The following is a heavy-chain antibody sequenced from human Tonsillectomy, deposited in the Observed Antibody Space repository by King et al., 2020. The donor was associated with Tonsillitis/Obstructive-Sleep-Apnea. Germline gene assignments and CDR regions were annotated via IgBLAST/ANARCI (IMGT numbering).Heavy chain of an antibody. J-gene: IGHJ6*02. CDR1: GFTFGDYA. V-gene: IGHV3-49*04. CDR2: IRSKAYGGTI. D-gene: IGHD2-21*02. CDR3: TGDSPCGGDCHYGMDV. Sequence: VQLVESGGGLVQPGRSLRLSCTASGFTFGDYAMSWVRQAPGKGLEWVGFIRSKAYGGTIEYAASVKGRFTISRDDSKSIAYLQMKSLKTEDTAVYYCTGDSPCGGDCHYGMDVWGQGTTVTVSS.